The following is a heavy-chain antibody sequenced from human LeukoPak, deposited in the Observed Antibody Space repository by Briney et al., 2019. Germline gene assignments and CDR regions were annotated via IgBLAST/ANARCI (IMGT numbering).Heavy chain of an antibody. D-gene: IGHD1-26*01. CDR1: GYSENFYG. V-gene: IGHV1-18*01. CDR2: ISAQHGQT. J-gene: IGHJ4*02. Sequence: ASVKVSCKTSGYSENFYGITWVRQVAGQGLEWVGWISAQHGQTEYAPNSQDRVTMTRDMSTSTVYMELSSLRSEDTAVYYCARDRGWELRWFELDYWGQGTLVTVSS. CDR3: ARDRGWELRWFELDY.